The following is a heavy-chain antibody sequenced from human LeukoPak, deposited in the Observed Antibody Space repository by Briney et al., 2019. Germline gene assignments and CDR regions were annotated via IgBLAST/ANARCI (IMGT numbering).Heavy chain of an antibody. CDR2: ISSSSSYI. V-gene: IGHV3-21*01. J-gene: IGHJ4*02. Sequence: PGGSLRLSCAASGFTFSSYSMNWVRQAPGKGLEWVSSISSSSSYIYYADSVKGRFTISRDNAKNSLYLQMNSLRAEDTAVYYCARDSSYFTVVTSNFDYWGQGTLVTVSS. CDR3: ARDSSYFTVVTSNFDY. CDR1: GFTFSSYS. D-gene: IGHD4-23*01.